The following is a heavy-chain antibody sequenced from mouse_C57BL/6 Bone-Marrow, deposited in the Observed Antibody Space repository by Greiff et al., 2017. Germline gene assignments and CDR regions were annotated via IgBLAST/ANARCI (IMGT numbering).Heavy chain of an antibody. V-gene: IGHV14-4*01. CDR1: GFNIKDDY. CDR3: TTPTVVALYAMDY. J-gene: IGHJ4*01. Sequence: EVQLQQSGAELVRPGASVKLSCTASGFNIKDDYMHWVKQRPEQGLEWIGWIDPENGDTEYASKFQGKATITADTSSNTAYLQLSSLTSEDTAVYYCTTPTVVALYAMDYWGQGTSVTVSS. D-gene: IGHD1-1*01. CDR2: IDPENGDT.